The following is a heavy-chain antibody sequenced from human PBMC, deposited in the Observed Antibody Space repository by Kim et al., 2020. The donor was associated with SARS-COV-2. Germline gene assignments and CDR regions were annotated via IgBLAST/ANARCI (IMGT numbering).Heavy chain of an antibody. J-gene: IGHJ4*02. CDR3: GRLTGAVAGYTLDY. Sequence: GESLKISCEGSGYNFATYHIVWVRQMPGKGLELMGLIYPGDSNTRYSPSFQGQVTMSADKSINTVFLQWSSLKASDTAIYYCGRLTGAVAGYTLDYWGQGTLVTVSS. D-gene: IGHD6-19*01. V-gene: IGHV5-51*01. CDR2: IYPGDSNT. CDR1: GYNFATYH.